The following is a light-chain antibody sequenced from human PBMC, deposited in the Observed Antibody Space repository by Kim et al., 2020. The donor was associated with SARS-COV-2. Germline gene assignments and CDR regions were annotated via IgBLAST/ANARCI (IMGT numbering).Light chain of an antibody. CDR3: QQYDNCPPT. V-gene: IGKV3-15*01. CDR2: GAS. Sequence: SLGERATISWRASQSVSTHFAWSQQRPGQAPRRRIYGASIRGTAIPAMFSGSGFGAEFTLTISSLQSEDFAIYYCQQYDNCPPTFGQGTKVDIK. J-gene: IGKJ1*01. CDR1: QSVSTH.